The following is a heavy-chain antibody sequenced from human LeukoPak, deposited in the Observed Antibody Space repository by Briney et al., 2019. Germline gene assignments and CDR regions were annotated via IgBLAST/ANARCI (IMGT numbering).Heavy chain of an antibody. Sequence: SETLSLTCAVYGGSFSGYHWSWIRQPPGKGLEWIGEINHSGSTNYNPSLKSRVTISVDTSKNQFSLKLSSVTAADTAVYYCARGPLVVVVAATLQFDPWGQGTLVTVSS. CDR3: ARGPLVVVVAATLQFDP. CDR1: GGSFSGYH. CDR2: INHSGST. V-gene: IGHV4-34*01. D-gene: IGHD2-15*01. J-gene: IGHJ5*02.